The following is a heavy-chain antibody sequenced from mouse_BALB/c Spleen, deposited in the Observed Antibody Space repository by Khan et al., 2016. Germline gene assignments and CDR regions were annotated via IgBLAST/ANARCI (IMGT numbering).Heavy chain of an antibody. J-gene: IGHJ4*01. Sequence: QVQLKQSGPGLVQPSQSLSITCTVSGFSLTSYGVHWVRQSPGKGLEWLGVIWSGGSTDYNAAFISRLSISKDNSKSQVFFKMNSLQANDTAIYXCARTARATYYAMDYWGQGTSVTVSS. CDR3: ARTARATYYAMDY. CDR1: GFSLTSYG. CDR2: IWSGGST. V-gene: IGHV2-2*02. D-gene: IGHD3-1*01.